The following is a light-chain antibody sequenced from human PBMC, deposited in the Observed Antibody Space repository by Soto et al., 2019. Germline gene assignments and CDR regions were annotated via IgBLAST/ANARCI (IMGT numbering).Light chain of an antibody. CDR3: SSYAGSNNLV. CDR2: EVS. J-gene: IGLJ2*01. V-gene: IGLV2-8*01. CDR1: SSDVGGYNY. Sequence: QSALTQPPSASGSPGQSVTISCTGTSSDVGGYNYVSWYQQHPGKAPKIMMYEVSKRPSGGPDRFSGSNSGNTASLTVSWLQAEDQADYYCSSYAGSNNLVFGGGTKLPVL.